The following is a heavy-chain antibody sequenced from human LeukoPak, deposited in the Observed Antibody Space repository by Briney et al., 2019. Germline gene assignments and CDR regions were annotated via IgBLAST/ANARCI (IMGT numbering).Heavy chain of an antibody. CDR2: MNPNSGNT. Sequence: ASVKVSCTASGYTFTSYDINWVRQATGQGLEWMGWMNPNSGNTGYAQKFQGRVTITRNTSISTAYMELSSLRSEDTAVYYCARGRAYYDFWSGYQGAFDIWGQGTMVTVSS. CDR3: ARGRAYYDFWSGYQGAFDI. CDR1: GYTFTSYD. D-gene: IGHD3-3*01. J-gene: IGHJ3*02. V-gene: IGHV1-8*03.